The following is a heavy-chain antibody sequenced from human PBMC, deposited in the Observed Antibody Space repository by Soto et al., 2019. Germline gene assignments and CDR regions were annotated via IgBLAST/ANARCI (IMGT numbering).Heavy chain of an antibody. CDR3: ARDPRSYPYYFDY. D-gene: IGHD3-10*01. Sequence: GGSLRLSCAASGFTVSSNYMSWVRQAPGKGLEWVSVIYSGGSTYYADSVKGRFTISRDNSKNTLYLQMNSLRAEDTAVYYCARDPRSYPYYFDYWGQEPLVTVSS. V-gene: IGHV3-66*01. CDR1: GFTVSSNY. CDR2: IYSGGST. J-gene: IGHJ4*02.